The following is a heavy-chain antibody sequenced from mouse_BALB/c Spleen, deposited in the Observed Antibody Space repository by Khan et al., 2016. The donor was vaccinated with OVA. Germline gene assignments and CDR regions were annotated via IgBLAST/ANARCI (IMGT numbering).Heavy chain of an antibody. CDR2: IWSDGST. D-gene: IGHD2-3*01. V-gene: IGHV2-6-1*01. CDR3: ARHDGYFYAMDY. J-gene: IGHJ4*01. CDR1: GFSLTSYG. Sequence: VELVESGPGLVAPSQSLSITCTISGFSLTSYGVHWVRQPPGKGLEWLVVIWSDGSTTYNSALKSRLSITKDNSKSQVFLKMNSLQIDDTAMYYCARHDGYFYAMDYWGQGTSVTVSS.